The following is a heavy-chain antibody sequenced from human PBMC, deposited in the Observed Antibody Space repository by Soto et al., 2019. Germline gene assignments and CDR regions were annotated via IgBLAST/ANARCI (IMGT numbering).Heavy chain of an antibody. CDR3: AREGIVVVPAAIRPYYYYYGMGV. J-gene: IGHJ6*02. CDR1: GGTFSSYA. Sequence: SVKVSCKASGGTFSSYAISWVRQAPGQGLEWMGGIIPIFGTANYAQKFQGRVTITADESTSTAYMELSSLRSEDTAVYYCAREGIVVVPAAIRPYYYYYGMGVWGQGTTVTVSS. V-gene: IGHV1-69*13. CDR2: IIPIFGTA. D-gene: IGHD2-2*01.